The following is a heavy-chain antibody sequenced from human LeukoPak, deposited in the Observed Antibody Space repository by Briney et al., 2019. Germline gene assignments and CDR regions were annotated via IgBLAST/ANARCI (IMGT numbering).Heavy chain of an antibody. CDR1: GFTFSSYN. CDR2: ISTTSSTI. D-gene: IGHD3-22*01. V-gene: IGHV3-48*04. Sequence: GGSLRLSCAASGFTFSSYNMNWVRQAPGKGLEWLSYISTTSSTIYYADSVKGRFTISRDNAKNSLYLQMNSLRAEDTAVYYCVRDYYDSSGYYGGDYWGQGTLVTVSS. CDR3: VRDYYDSSGYYGGDY. J-gene: IGHJ4*02.